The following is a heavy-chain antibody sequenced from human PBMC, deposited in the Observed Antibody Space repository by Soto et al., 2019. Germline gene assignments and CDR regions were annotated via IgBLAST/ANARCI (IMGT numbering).Heavy chain of an antibody. Sequence: PSETLSLTCTVSGGSISSGGYYWSWIRQHPGKGLEWIGYIYYNGSTYYNPSLKSRVTISVDTSKKQLSLKLSSVTAADTAVYYRARRAYSYGPLDYCGQGTLVTVSS. CDR2: IYYNGST. V-gene: IGHV4-31*03. D-gene: IGHD5-18*01. CDR1: GGSISSGGYY. CDR3: ARRAYSYGPLDY. J-gene: IGHJ4*02.